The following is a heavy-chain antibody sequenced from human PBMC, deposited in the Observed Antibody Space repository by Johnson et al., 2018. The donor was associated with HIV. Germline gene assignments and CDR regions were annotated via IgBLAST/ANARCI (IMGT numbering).Heavy chain of an antibody. V-gene: IGHV3-30*18. Sequence: QVQLVESGGGVVQPGTSLRLSCAASGFTFSTYGMHWVRQAPGKGLEWVAVISYDGTYEFYADSVKGRFPISRDHSKSTGYLQMSSLGVEDTAVCSCAKIYLGQQLRDPFDFWGQGTMVTVSS. CDR3: AKIYLGQQLRDPFDF. D-gene: IGHD6-13*01. J-gene: IGHJ3*01. CDR2: ISYDGTYE. CDR1: GFTFSTYG.